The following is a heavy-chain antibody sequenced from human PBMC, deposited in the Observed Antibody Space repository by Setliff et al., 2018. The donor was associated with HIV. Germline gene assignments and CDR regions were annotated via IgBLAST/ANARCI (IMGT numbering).Heavy chain of an antibody. V-gene: IGHV3-21*01. CDR3: VRDTFDGRSYYGWDV. Sequence: GGSLRLSCAASGFTFSSYSMNWVRQAPGKGLEWVSSISTSSSYIYYADSVKGRFTISSDNAKNTLYLQMNSLRTEDTAVYYCVRDTFDGRSYYGWDVWGQGTTVTVSS. J-gene: IGHJ6*02. CDR2: ISTSSSYI. D-gene: IGHD3-9*01. CDR1: GFTFSSYS.